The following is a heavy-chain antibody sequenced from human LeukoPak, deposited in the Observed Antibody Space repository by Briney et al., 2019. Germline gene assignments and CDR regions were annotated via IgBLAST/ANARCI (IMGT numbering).Heavy chain of an antibody. V-gene: IGHV4-4*07. CDR3: ARESSGSYGFDY. Sequence: SETLSLTCAVYGGSFSGYYWSWIRQPAGKGLEWIGRIYTSGSTNYNPSLKSRVTMSVDTSKNQFSLKLNSVTAADTAVYYCARESSGSYGFDYWGQGTLVTVSS. CDR2: IYTSGST. J-gene: IGHJ4*02. D-gene: IGHD3-10*01. CDR1: GGSFSGYY.